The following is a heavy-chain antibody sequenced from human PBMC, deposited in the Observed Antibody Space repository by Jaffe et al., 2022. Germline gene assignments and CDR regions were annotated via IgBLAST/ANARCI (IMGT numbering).Heavy chain of an antibody. D-gene: IGHD6-13*01. CDR2: IYHSGST. J-gene: IGHJ6*03. Sequence: QVQLQESGPGLVKPSGTLSLTCAVSGGSISSSNWWSWIRQPPGKGLEWIGEIYHSGSTNYNPSLKSRVTISVDKSKNQFSLKLSSVTAADTAVYYCARKFSSSWGTPYYYYMDVWGKGTTVTVSS. CDR3: ARKFSSSWGTPYYYYMDV. V-gene: IGHV4-4*02. CDR1: GGSISSSNW.